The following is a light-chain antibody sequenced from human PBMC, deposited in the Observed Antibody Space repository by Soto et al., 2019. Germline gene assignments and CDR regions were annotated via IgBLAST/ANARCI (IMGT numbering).Light chain of an antibody. CDR2: DAS. CDR3: QQYDSYSKT. CDR1: ESISYW. J-gene: IGKJ2*01. V-gene: IGKV1-5*01. Sequence: DIQLTQSPSTLTASVGDRVTIGCRASESISYWLAWYQQKPGKAPKLLIYDASSLRSGVPSRFSGSGSGTEFTLTISTLQPDDFATYYCQQYDSYSKTFGQGTKVDI.